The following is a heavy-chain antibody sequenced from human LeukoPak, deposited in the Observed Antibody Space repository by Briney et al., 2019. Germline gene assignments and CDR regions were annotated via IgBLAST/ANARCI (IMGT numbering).Heavy chain of an antibody. J-gene: IGHJ3*02. V-gene: IGHV4-34*01. CDR1: GGSFSGYY. D-gene: IGHD3-3*01. CDR3: ARGGLYYDFWSGYRERAFEI. CDR2: INHSGST. Sequence: SETLSLTCVVYGGSFSGYYWSWIRQSPGKGLEWIGEINHSGSTNYNPSLKSRVTISVDTSKNQFSLKLSSVTAADTAVYYCARGGLYYDFWSGYRERAFEIWGQGTMVTVSS.